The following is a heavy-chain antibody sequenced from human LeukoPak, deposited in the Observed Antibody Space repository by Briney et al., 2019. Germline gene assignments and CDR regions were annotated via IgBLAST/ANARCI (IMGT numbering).Heavy chain of an antibody. Sequence: GASVKVSCKASGYTFTSYGISWVRQAPGQGLEWMGGIIPIFGTANYAQKFQGRVTITADESTSTAYMELSSLRSEDTAVYYCVTGGSYPGFDYWGQGTLVTVSS. CDR1: GYTFTSYG. J-gene: IGHJ4*02. V-gene: IGHV1-69*13. CDR2: IIPIFGTA. D-gene: IGHD1-26*01. CDR3: VTGGSYPGFDY.